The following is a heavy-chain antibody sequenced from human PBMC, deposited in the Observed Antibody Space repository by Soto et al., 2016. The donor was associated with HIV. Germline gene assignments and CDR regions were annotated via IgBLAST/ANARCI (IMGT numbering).Heavy chain of an antibody. Sequence: QVQLQQWGAGLLKPSETLSLTCAVYGGSFTDFYWNWIRQPPGKRLEWIGQINHIRGTDYNPSLKGRVTMSMDASKNQFSLRLTSLTAADTAMYYCARGNWNYFQLLDYWGQGTPXPSPQ. V-gene: IGHV4-34*02. CDR1: GGSFTDFY. CDR2: INHIRGT. D-gene: IGHD1-7*01. J-gene: IGHJ4*02. CDR3: ARGNWNYFQLLDY.